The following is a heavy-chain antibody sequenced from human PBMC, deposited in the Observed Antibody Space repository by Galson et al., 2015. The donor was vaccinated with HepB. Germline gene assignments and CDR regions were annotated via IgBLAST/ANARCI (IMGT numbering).Heavy chain of an antibody. J-gene: IGHJ4*02. V-gene: IGHV3-73*01. D-gene: IGHD5-12*01. Sequence: SLRLSCATSGFIFSDSYIHWVRQASGKGLEWVGRIRSKGDNYATDYAASVSGRFTMSRDDSKNTAYLQMNSLKTEDTAFYYCTKWPAFDSWGQGTLVTVSS. CDR2: IRSKGDNYAT. CDR3: TKWPAFDS. CDR1: GFIFSDSY.